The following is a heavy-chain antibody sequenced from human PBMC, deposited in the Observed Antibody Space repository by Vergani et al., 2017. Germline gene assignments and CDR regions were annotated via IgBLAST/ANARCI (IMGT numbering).Heavy chain of an antibody. Sequence: QLQLQESGPGLVKPSETLSLTCTVSGGSISSSSYYWGWIRQPPGKGLEWIGSIYYSGSTYYNPSLKGRITISVDTSKSQFSLKLSSVTAADTAVYYCARISGYYTYFDYWGQGTPVTVSS. D-gene: IGHD3-3*01. CDR3: ARISGYYTYFDY. J-gene: IGHJ4*02. CDR2: IYYSGST. V-gene: IGHV4-39*07. CDR1: GGSISSSSYY.